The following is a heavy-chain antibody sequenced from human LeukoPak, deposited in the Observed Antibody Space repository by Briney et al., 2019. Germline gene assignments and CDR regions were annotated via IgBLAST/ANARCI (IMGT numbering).Heavy chain of an antibody. Sequence: PSETLSLTCTVSGRSISSYYWSWIRQPAGKGLEWIGRIYTSGSTNYNPSLKSRVTMSVDTSKNQFSLKLSSVTAADTAVYYCAREGGRYQLLSYYYYGMDVWGQGTTVTVSS. D-gene: IGHD2-2*01. CDR3: AREGGRYQLLSYYYYGMDV. V-gene: IGHV4-4*07. J-gene: IGHJ6*02. CDR2: IYTSGST. CDR1: GRSISSYY.